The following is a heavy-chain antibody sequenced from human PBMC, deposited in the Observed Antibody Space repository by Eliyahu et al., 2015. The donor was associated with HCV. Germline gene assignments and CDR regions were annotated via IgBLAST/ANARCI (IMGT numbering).Heavy chain of an antibody. Sequence: QVQLQESGPGLVKPSETLSLTCTVSGGSVSSGXYYWXWIRQPPGKGLEWIGYIYYSGSTNYNPSLKSRVTISVDTSKNQFSLKLSSVTAADTAVYYCARVPLTYYDILTGYYGPIIDYWGQGTLVTVSS. CDR3: ARVPLTYYDILTGYYGPIIDY. CDR2: IYYSGST. J-gene: IGHJ4*02. CDR1: GGSVSSGXYY. D-gene: IGHD3-9*01. V-gene: IGHV4-61*01.